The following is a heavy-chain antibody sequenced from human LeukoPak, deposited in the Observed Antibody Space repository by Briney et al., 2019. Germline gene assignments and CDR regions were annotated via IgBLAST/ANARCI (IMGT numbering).Heavy chain of an antibody. Sequence: GGSLRLSCAASGFTFSSYTMNWVRQAPGKGLEWVSYISSSSSTIYYADSVKGRFTISRDNAKNSLYLQVNSLRDEDTAVYYCAPRGVVIDYWGQGTLVTVSS. CDR2: ISSSSSTI. CDR1: GFTFSSYT. J-gene: IGHJ4*02. V-gene: IGHV3-48*02. CDR3: APRGVVIDY. D-gene: IGHD3-3*01.